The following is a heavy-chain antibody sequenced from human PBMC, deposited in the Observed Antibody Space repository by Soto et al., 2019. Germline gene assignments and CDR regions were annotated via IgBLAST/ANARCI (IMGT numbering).Heavy chain of an antibody. V-gene: IGHV1-18*01. D-gene: IGHD3-10*01. J-gene: IGHJ6*03. CDR2: ISAYNGNT. Sequence: ASVKVSCKASGGTFSSYTISWVRQAPGQGLEWMGRISAYNGNTNYAQKLQGRVTMTTDTSSSTAYMELRSLRSDDTAVYYCARGVLVRGVIIGYYYYYYMDVWGKGTTVTVSS. CDR1: GGTFSSYT. CDR3: ARGVLVRGVIIGYYYYYYMDV.